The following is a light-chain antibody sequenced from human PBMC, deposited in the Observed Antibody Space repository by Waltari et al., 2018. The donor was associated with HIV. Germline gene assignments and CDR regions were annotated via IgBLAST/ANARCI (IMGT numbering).Light chain of an antibody. CDR2: DYT. CDR3: QVWDTSSDHVI. CDR1: NIGSKT. Sequence: SFVLTQPPSVSVAPGQTARISCGGNNIGSKTVHWYQQKPGQAPVVVVHDYTDRPSGIPERFSGSNSWNTATLTISRVEVGDEADYHCQVWDTSSDHVIFGGGTKLTVL. J-gene: IGLJ2*01. V-gene: IGLV3-21*02.